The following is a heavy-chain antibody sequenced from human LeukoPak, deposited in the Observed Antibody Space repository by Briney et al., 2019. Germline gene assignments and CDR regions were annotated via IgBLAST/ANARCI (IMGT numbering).Heavy chain of an antibody. D-gene: IGHD3-10*01. J-gene: IGHJ4*02. CDR2: ISDTGNT. V-gene: IGHV3-23*01. CDR1: GFTLSSYA. Sequence: GGSLRLSCAASGFTLSSYAMCWVRQAPGKGLEWVSAISDTGNTYHADSVKGRFTISRDSSKNTLFLQMNRLRPEDAAVYYCAKDHQPMVRGVIISSHFDYWGQGTLVTVSS. CDR3: AKDHQPMVRGVIISSHFDY.